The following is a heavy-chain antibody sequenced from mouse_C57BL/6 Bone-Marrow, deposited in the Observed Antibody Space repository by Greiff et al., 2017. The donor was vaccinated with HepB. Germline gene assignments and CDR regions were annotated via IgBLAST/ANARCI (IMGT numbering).Heavy chain of an antibody. D-gene: IGHD6-2*01. CDR3: AREQVYLYYFDY. CDR1: GYTFTSYG. Sequence: QVQLQQSGAELARPGASVKLSCKASGYTFTSYGISWVKQRTGQGLEWIGEIYPRSGNTYYNEKVKGKATLTADKSSSTAYMELRSLTSEDSAVYFGAREQVYLYYFDYWGQGTTLTVSS. CDR2: IYPRSGNT. J-gene: IGHJ2*01. V-gene: IGHV1-81*01.